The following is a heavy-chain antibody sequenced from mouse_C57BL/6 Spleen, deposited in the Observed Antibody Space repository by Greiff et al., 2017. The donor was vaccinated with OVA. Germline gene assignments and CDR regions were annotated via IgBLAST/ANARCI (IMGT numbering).Heavy chain of an antibody. J-gene: IGHJ3*01. Sequence: VQLQQSGAELVRPGSSVKLSCKASGYTFTSYWMHWVKQRPIQGLEWIGNIDTSDSETHYNQKFKDKATLTVDKSSSTAYMQLSSLTSEDSAVYYCTRWDGYYGPFAYWGQGTLVTVSA. V-gene: IGHV1-52*01. CDR2: IDTSDSET. D-gene: IGHD2-3*01. CDR3: TRWDGYYGPFAY. CDR1: GYTFTSYW.